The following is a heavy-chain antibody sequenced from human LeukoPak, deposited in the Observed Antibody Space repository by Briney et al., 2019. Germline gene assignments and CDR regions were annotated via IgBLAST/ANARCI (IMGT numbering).Heavy chain of an antibody. CDR3: ARDRDFWSGYYTVSMDV. D-gene: IGHD3-3*01. Sequence: GGSLRLSCAASGFTFSSYAMPWVRQAPGKGLEYVSAISSNGGSTYYANSVKGRFTISRDNSKNTLYLQMGSLRAEDMAVYYCARDRDFWSGYYTVSMDVWGQGTTVTVSS. J-gene: IGHJ6*02. CDR1: GFTFSSYA. V-gene: IGHV3-64*01. CDR2: ISSNGGST.